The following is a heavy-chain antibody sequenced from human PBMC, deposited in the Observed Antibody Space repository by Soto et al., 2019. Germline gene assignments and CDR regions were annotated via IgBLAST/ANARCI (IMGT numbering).Heavy chain of an antibody. CDR1: GGSISSGGYY. Sequence: PSQTLSLTCTVSGGSISSGGYYWSWIRQHPGKGLEWIGYIYYSGSTYYNPSLKSRVTISVDTSKNQFSLKLSSVTAADTAVYYCARDHYGSGSSRFDPWGQGTLVTVS. J-gene: IGHJ5*02. CDR2: IYYSGST. CDR3: ARDHYGSGSSRFDP. V-gene: IGHV4-31*03. D-gene: IGHD3-10*01.